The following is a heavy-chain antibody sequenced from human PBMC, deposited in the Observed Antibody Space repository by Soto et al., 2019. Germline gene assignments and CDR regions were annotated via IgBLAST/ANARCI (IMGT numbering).Heavy chain of an antibody. CDR2: ISAYNGNT. CDR1: GYTFTSYG. Sequence: ASVKVSCKASGYTFTSYGISWVRQAPGQGLEWMGWISAYNGNTNYAQKLQGRVTMTTDTSTSTAYMELRSLRPDDTAVYYCARVRFRALVLPGKKYNWFDPWGQGTXVTVSS. J-gene: IGHJ5*02. D-gene: IGHD6-13*01. CDR3: ARVRFRALVLPGKKYNWFDP. V-gene: IGHV1-18*01.